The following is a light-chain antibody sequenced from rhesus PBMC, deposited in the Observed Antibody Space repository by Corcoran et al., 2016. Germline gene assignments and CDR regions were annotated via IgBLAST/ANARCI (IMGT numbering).Light chain of an antibody. CDR1: QGISSW. CDR2: SAS. Sequence: DIQMTQSPSSLSASVGDRVTIPCQASQGISSWLAWYPQRHGKAPKLLLYSASSLQTGVPSRFRCSGSGTDFTLNISSLQPEDVATYYCQQHNSYPHTFGPGTKLDIK. V-gene: IGKV1S4*01. J-gene: IGKJ3*01. CDR3: QQHNSYPHT.